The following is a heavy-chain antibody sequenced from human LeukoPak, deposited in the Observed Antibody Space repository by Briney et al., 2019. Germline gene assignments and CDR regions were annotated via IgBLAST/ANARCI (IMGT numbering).Heavy chain of an antibody. CDR3: ARPDSPMIGAFDI. CDR2: ISPTSAYI. J-gene: IGHJ3*02. D-gene: IGHD3-10*02. CDR1: GFTLRGHS. V-gene: IGHV3-21*01. Sequence: PGGSLRLPCAATGFTLRGHSMNWVRQAPGKGLDWVSSISPTSAYIYYQDSVKGRFTISRDDAKNSLYLQMNSLRAEDTAVYYCARPDSPMIGAFDIWGQGTMVTVSS.